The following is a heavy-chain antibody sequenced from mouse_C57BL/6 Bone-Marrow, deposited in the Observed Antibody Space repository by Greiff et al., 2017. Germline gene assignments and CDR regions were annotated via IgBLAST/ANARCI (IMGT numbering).Heavy chain of an antibody. V-gene: IGHV14-3*01. CDR1: GFNINNTY. CDR3: ARIRRGYFDY. J-gene: IGHJ2*01. D-gene: IGHD2-12*01. Sequence: VQLQQSVAELVRPGASVKLSCTASGFNINNTYMHWVKQRPEQGLEWIGRIDPANGNTKYAPKFQGKATITADTSSNTAYLQLSSLTSEDTAIYYCARIRRGYFDYWGQGTTLTVSS. CDR2: IDPANGNT.